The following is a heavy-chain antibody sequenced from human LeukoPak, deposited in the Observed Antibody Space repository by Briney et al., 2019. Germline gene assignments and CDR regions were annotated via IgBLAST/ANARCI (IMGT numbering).Heavy chain of an antibody. D-gene: IGHD6-13*01. CDR2: ISGSGHDI. CDR1: GFSFSDSY. Sequence: GGSLTLSCVVSGFSFSDSYMTWIRQTPGKGLESLAYISGSGHDIYYTDSVKGRFTISRDNAKNSLYLQMNSLRAEDTAVYYCARDLMGIAYRGAFYYWGQGTLVTVSS. J-gene: IGHJ4*02. V-gene: IGHV3-11*01. CDR3: ARDLMGIAYRGAFYY.